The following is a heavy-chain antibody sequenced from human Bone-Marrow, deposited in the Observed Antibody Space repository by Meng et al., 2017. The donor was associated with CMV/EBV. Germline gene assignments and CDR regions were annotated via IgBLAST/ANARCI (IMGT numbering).Heavy chain of an antibody. CDR3: ERSYNFWSGYYYRYFDL. D-gene: IGHD3-3*01. CDR2: LYASDSDT. J-gene: IGHJ2*01. Sequence: GGSLRXSGKGSGYSFTSYWIGWVRQMPGKGLEWMGILYASDSDTRYIPSFQGQITISADTSISTTYLQWSRMKASDTDMYYCERSYNFWSGYYYRYFDLWGRGTLVTVSS. V-gene: IGHV5-51*01. CDR1: GYSFTSYW.